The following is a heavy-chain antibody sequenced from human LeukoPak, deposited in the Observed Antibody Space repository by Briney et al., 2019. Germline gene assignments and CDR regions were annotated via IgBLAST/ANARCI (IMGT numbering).Heavy chain of an antibody. CDR2: ISQDGSET. V-gene: IGHV3-7*01. CDR1: GFTFNSFF. Sequence: GGSLRLSCAASGFTFNSFFLTWVRLTPGRELEWVACISQDGSETFYMDSVRGRFTISRDNTKDSLYLQMNSLRAEDTAVYFCVRDLGHSRHYFEYRGQGALVTVSS. CDR3: VRDLGHSRHYFEY. J-gene: IGHJ4*02. D-gene: IGHD7-27*01.